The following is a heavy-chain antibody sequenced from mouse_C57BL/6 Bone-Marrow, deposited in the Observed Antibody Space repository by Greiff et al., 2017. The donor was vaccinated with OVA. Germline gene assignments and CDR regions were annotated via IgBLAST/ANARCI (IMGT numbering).Heavy chain of an antibody. V-gene: IGHV1-47*01. CDR2: FHPYNDDT. D-gene: IGHD2-4*01. CDR3: ARPGDYDGDWFAY. J-gene: IGHJ3*01. Sequence: QVQLQQSGAELVKPGASVKMSCKASGYTFTTYPIEWMKHNHATSPPCIRNFHPYNDDTKYNEKFKGKATLTVEKSSSTVYLELSRLTSDDSAVYYCARPGDYDGDWFAYWGQGTLVTVSA. CDR1: GYTFTTYP.